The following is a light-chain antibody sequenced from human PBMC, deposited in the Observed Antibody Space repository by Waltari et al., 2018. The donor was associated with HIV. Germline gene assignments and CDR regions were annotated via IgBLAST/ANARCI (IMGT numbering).Light chain of an antibody. CDR1: TSNIGSNY. J-gene: IGLJ2*01. CDR2: MND. CDR3: ASWDDSLVGYWI. Sequence: QSVVTQPPSASGTLGQRVTISCSGGTSNIGSNYVYWYQHLPGTSPKLPIYMNDQRPSVVSDRISGSKSGTSASLAISGLGSEDEADYYCASWDDSLVGYWIFGGGTNLTVL. V-gene: IGLV1-47*01.